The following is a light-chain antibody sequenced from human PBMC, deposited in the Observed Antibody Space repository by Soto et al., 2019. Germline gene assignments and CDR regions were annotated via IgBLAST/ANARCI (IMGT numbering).Light chain of an antibody. CDR3: QQYSSPWT. Sequence: DIQMTQSPSTLSASVGDRVTITCRASQSIAWWLAWYQQKPGKAPKLLIYKASILESGVPSRFSGSESETEFTLTISSLQPDDIATYYCQQYSSPWTFGQGTKVEIK. CDR2: KAS. J-gene: IGKJ1*01. CDR1: QSIAWW. V-gene: IGKV1-5*03.